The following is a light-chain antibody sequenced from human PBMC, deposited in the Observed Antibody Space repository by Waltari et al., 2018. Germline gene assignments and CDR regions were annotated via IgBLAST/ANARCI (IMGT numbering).Light chain of an antibody. Sequence: QSALTQPASVSGSPGQSLTISCTGFNSNVGSYNLVSWYQKHPGKAPKLLFYEGNRRPSGVSNRFSGSKSDNTASLTLSGLQAEDEADYYCCSNVGSSVFFGGGTKLTVL. CDR2: EGN. CDR1: NSNVGSYNL. V-gene: IGLV2-23*03. J-gene: IGLJ2*01. CDR3: CSNVGSSVF.